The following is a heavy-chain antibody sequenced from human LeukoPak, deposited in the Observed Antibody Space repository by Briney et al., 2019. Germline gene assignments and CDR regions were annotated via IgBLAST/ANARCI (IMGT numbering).Heavy chain of an antibody. Sequence: SETLSLTCAVYGGSFSGYYWSWIRQPPGKGLEWIGEINHSGSTNYNPSLKSRVTISVDTSKNQFSLKLSSVTAADTAVYYCARASTQYDFWSGYYRRHNYYYYMDVWGKGTTVTVSS. J-gene: IGHJ6*03. CDR3: ARASTQYDFWSGYYRRHNYYYYMDV. V-gene: IGHV4-34*01. CDR1: GGSFSGYY. CDR2: INHSGST. D-gene: IGHD3-3*01.